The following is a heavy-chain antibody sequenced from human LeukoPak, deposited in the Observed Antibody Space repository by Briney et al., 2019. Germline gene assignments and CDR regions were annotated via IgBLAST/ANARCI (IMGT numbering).Heavy chain of an antibody. CDR1: GYTFTSYY. Sequence: GASVNVSCTASGYTFTSYYMHWVRQAPGQGLEWMGVINPSGGSTSYAQKLQGRVTMTRDTSTSTVYMELSSLRSEDTAVYYCARDGSGGDRGFDYWGQGTLVTVSS. J-gene: IGHJ4*02. CDR3: ARDGSGGDRGFDY. D-gene: IGHD2-21*02. V-gene: IGHV1-46*01. CDR2: INPSGGST.